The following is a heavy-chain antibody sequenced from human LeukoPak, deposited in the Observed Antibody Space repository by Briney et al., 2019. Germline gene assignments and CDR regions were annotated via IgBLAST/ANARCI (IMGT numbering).Heavy chain of an antibody. J-gene: IGHJ4*02. CDR1: GFTFSSYS. CDR3: ARAVGRIAAAGTFFGPRTYYFDY. Sequence: PGGSLRLSCAASGFTFSSYSMNWVRQAPGKGLEWVSSISSSSSYIYYADSVKGRFTISRDNAKNSLYLQMNSLRAEDTAVYYCARAVGRIAAAGTFFGPRTYYFDYWGQGTLVTVSS. V-gene: IGHV3-21*01. D-gene: IGHD6-13*01. CDR2: ISSSSSYI.